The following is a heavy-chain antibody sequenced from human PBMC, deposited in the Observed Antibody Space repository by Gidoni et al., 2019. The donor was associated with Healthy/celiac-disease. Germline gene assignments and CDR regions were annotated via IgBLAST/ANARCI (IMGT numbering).Heavy chain of an antibody. J-gene: IGHJ4*02. CDR3: ARGPRYSSGWYMGREFDY. CDR1: GGSFSGYY. Sequence: QVQLQQWGAGLLKPSETLSLTCAVYGGSFSGYYWSWIRQPPGKGLEWIGEINHSGSTNYNPSLKSRVTISVDTSKNQFSLKLSSVTAADTAVYYCARGPRYSSGWYMGREFDYWGQGTLVTVSS. V-gene: IGHV4-34*01. CDR2: INHSGST. D-gene: IGHD6-19*01.